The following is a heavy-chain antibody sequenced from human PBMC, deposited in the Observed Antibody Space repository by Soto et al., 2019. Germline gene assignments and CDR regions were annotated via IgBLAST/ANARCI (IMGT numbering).Heavy chain of an antibody. CDR3: AREGYYFSWSYYNAERGMDF. J-gene: IGHJ6*02. CDR2: TYYRSKWYN. V-gene: IGHV6-1*01. Sequence: SQTLSLTCAISGDSVSSNSAAWNWIRQSPSRGLGWLGRTYYRSKWYNDYAVSVKSRITINPDTSKNQFSLQLNSVTPEDTAVYYCAREGYYFSWSYYNAERGMDFWGQGSTVTVS. D-gene: IGHD3-10*01. CDR1: GDSVSSNSAA.